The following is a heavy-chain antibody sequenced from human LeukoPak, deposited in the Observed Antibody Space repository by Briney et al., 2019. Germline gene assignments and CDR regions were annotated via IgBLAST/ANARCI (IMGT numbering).Heavy chain of an antibody. CDR1: GFTFSSHW. Sequence: GGSLRLSCAASGFTFSSHWMHWVRQAPGKGLVWVSFINNDGGVTSYADSVRGRFTISRDNAKNTLYLQMNSLRAEDTAMYYCARGGQGAVVYWGPGALVTVSS. J-gene: IGHJ4*02. CDR3: ARGGQGAVVY. V-gene: IGHV3-74*01. CDR2: INNDGGVT. D-gene: IGHD2-15*01.